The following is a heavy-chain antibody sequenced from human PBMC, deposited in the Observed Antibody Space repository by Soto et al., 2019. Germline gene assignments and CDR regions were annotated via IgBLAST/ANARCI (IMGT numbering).Heavy chain of an antibody. Sequence: GPGVKKPGASVKVSYKGSGYIFTSYGIAWVRQAPGQGLEWMGWISAHNGNTEYAQKFQGRVTVTRDTSTSTAYLELRSLRSDDTALYYCARGRYGDYWGQGALVTVSS. CDR3: ARGRYGDY. CDR2: ISAHNGNT. V-gene: IGHV1-18*01. CDR1: GYIFTSYG. D-gene: IGHD4-17*01. J-gene: IGHJ4*02.